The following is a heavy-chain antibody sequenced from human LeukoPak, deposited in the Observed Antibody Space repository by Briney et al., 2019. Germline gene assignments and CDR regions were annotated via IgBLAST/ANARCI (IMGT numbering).Heavy chain of an antibody. V-gene: IGHV3-23*01. Sequence: PGGSLRLSCETSEFTFSGYAMSWVRQVPGKGLEWVSTISGSGGSTYYADPLKGRFSISRDNSKNTLFLQMKSLRAEDTAVYYCAKERGYTSGLGTLDYWGQGTLVTVST. CDR2: ISGSGGST. J-gene: IGHJ4*02. CDR1: EFTFSGYA. D-gene: IGHD6-19*01. CDR3: AKERGYTSGLGTLDY.